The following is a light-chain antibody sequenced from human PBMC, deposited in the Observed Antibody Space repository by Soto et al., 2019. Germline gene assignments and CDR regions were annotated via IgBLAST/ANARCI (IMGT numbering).Light chain of an antibody. CDR3: LQHKSYPYT. V-gene: IGKV1-17*01. CDR1: QGIRTD. Sequence: DIQMTQSPSSLSASLRDKVTITCRASQGIRTDLDWYQQKPGKAPKRLIYTASTLESGVPSRFSGSGSGTEFTLTISSLQPEDLATYYCLQHKSYPYTFGLGTKLELK. J-gene: IGKJ2*01. CDR2: TAS.